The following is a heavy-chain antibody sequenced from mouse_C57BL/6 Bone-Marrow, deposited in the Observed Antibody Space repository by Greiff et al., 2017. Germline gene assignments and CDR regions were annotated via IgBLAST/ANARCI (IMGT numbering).Heavy chain of an antibody. CDR1: GYTFTSYW. D-gene: IGHD1-1*01. V-gene: IGHV1-5*01. J-gene: IGHJ2*01. CDR2: IYTGNSDT. Sequence: EVQLQQSGPVLARPGASVKMSCKTSGYTFTSYWMHWVKQRPGQGLEWIGAIYTGNSDTSYNQKFKGKAKLTAVTSASTAYMELSILTNEDSAVYYCTRNSDYYGSSYGYWGQGTTLTVSS. CDR3: TRNSDYYGSSYGY.